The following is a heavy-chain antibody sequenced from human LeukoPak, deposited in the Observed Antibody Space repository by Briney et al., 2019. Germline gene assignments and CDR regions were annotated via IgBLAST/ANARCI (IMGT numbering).Heavy chain of an antibody. CDR3: GRDPYGDWVTAIPWAFDI. J-gene: IGHJ3*02. Sequence: GRSLRLSCAASGFTFSSYGMHWVRQAPGKGLEWVAVICYDGSNKYYADSVKGRFTISRDNSKNTLYLQMNSLRAEDTAVYYCGRDPYGDWVTAIPWAFDIWGQGTMVTVSS. CDR2: ICYDGSNK. V-gene: IGHV3-33*01. D-gene: IGHD2-21*02. CDR1: GFTFSSYG.